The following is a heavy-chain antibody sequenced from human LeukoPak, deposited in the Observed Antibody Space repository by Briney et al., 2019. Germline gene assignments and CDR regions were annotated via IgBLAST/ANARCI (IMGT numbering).Heavy chain of an antibody. J-gene: IGHJ1*01. Sequence: ASVKVSCKASGYTFTNYGISWVRQAPGQGLEWMGWISAHDGNTNYAQKPQGRVTMTTDTSSSTAYLELRSLRSDDTAIYWCARDGVYRSTPEYYLHWGQGTLVTVSS. CDR1: GYTFTNYG. V-gene: IGHV1-18*01. CDR3: ARDGVYRSTPEYYLH. CDR2: ISAHDGNT. D-gene: IGHD6-19*01.